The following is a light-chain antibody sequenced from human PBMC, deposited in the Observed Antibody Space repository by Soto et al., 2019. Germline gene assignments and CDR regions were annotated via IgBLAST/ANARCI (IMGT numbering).Light chain of an antibody. CDR2: GAS. CDR1: QSIGTY. J-gene: IGKJ1*01. CDR3: QQYDNLPPWT. V-gene: IGKV3-15*01. Sequence: EIVMTQSPATLSVSPGERATLSCKASQSIGTYLAWYQQKPGQAPRLLIYGASTRATGVPARFSGGGSGTDLTLTINSLQSEDFAIYHCQQYDNLPPWTFGQGTKVEIK.